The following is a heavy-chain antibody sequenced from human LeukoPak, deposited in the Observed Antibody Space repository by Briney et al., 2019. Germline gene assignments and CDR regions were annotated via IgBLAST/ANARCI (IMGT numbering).Heavy chain of an antibody. V-gene: IGHV3-9*01. J-gene: IGHJ2*01. CDR2: ISWNSDTI. CDR1: GFTFDRYV. CDR3: ARGAKGYWYFDL. Sequence: GGSLRLSCAASGFTFDRYVMHWVRQAPGKGLEWVSGISWNSDTIGYVDSVKGRFTVSRDNAENTLYLQVNSLGDEDTAVYYCARGAKGYWYFDLWGRGTLVTVSS.